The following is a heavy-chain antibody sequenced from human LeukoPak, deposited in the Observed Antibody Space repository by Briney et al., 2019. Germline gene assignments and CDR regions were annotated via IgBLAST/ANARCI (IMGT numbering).Heavy chain of an antibody. V-gene: IGHV3-23*01. CDR3: AKHWGDILTGYPLPYYFDY. D-gene: IGHD3-9*01. Sequence: GGSLRLSCAASGFTFSSYGMSWVRQAPGKGLEWVSAISGSGGSTYYADSVKGRFTISRDNSKNTLYLQMNSLRAEDTAVYYCAKHWGDILTGYPLPYYFDYWGQGTLVTVSS. CDR2: ISGSGGST. CDR1: GFTFSSYG. J-gene: IGHJ4*02.